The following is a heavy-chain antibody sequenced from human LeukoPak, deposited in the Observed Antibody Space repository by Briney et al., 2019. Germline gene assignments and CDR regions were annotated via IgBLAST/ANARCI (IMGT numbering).Heavy chain of an antibody. CDR3: ARIGTENYDFWSGYYSDYYGMDV. V-gene: IGHV1-2*06. D-gene: IGHD3-3*01. Sequence: ASVKVSCKASGYTFTGYYMHWVRQAPGQGLEWMGRINPNSGGTNYAQKFRGRVTMTRDTSISTAYMELSRLRSDDTAVYYCARIGTENYDFWSGYYSDYYGMDVWGQGTTVTVSS. CDR2: INPNSGGT. J-gene: IGHJ6*02. CDR1: GYTFTGYY.